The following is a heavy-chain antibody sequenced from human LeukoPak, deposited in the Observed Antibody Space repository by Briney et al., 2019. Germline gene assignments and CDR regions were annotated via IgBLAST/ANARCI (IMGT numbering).Heavy chain of an antibody. CDR3: AKSTAMAPDLIDY. J-gene: IGHJ4*02. V-gene: IGHV3-30*18. Sequence: GGSLRLSCAASGFTFSSYGMHWVRQAPGKGLEWVAVISYDGSNKYYADSVKGRFTISRDNSKNTLYLQMNSLRAEDTAVYYCAKSTAMAPDLIDYWGQGTLVTVSS. D-gene: IGHD5-18*01. CDR2: ISYDGSNK. CDR1: GFTFSSYG.